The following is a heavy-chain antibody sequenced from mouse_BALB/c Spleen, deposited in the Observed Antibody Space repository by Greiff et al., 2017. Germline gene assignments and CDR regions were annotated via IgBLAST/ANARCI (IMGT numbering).Heavy chain of an antibody. CDR3: AREGYYGCMDY. CDR1: GFTFTDYY. CDR2: IRNKANGYTT. D-gene: IGHD1-1*01. Sequence: EVQVVESGGGLVQPGGSLRLSCATSGFTFTDYYMSWVRQPPGKALEWLGFIRNKANGYTTEYSASVKGRFTISRDNSQSILYLQMNTLRAEDSATYYCAREGYYGCMDYWGQGTSVTVSS. V-gene: IGHV7-3*02. J-gene: IGHJ4*01.